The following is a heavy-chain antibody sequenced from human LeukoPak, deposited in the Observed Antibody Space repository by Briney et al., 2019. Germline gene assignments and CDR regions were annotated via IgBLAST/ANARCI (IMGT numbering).Heavy chain of an antibody. CDR2: IYYSGST. V-gene: IGHV4-39*07. CDR1: GGSISSSSYY. CDR3: ARVTGGGYGMDV. D-gene: IGHD3-16*01. Sequence: SETLSLTCTVSGGSISSSSYYWGWIRQPPGKGLEWIGSIYYSGSTYYNPSLKSRVTISVDTSKNQFSLKLSSVTAADTAVYYCARVTGGGYGMDVWGQGTTVIVSS. J-gene: IGHJ6*02.